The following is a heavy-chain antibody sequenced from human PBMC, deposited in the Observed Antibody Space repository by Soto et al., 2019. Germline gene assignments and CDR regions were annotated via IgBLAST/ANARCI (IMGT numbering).Heavy chain of an antibody. D-gene: IGHD3-10*01. CDR3: ATGAGGGGY. V-gene: IGHV3-53*01. Sequence: EVQLVESGGGLIQPGGSLRLSCAVSGFTVSNNYMSWVRQAPGKGLEGVSVIYSGGYTAYGDSVKGRFTISRDNSKTPLIPKKNTRGADDPAFYSCATGAGGGGYWGQGTLVTVSS. J-gene: IGHJ4*02. CDR2: IYSGGYT. CDR1: GFTVSNNY.